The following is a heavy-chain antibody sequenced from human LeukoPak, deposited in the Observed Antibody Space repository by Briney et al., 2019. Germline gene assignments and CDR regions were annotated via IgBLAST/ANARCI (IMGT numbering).Heavy chain of an antibody. D-gene: IGHD3-10*01. CDR2: IYYSGST. V-gene: IGHV4-39*01. J-gene: IGHJ4*02. CDR3: ARAGGVLGYFDY. Sequence: SETLSLTCIVSGGSISSNNYYWGWIRQPPGKGLEWIGSIYYSGSTYYNPSLKSRVTISIDTSKNQFSLNLSSVTAADTAVYYCARAGGVLGYFDYWGQGALVTVSS. CDR1: GGSISSNNYY.